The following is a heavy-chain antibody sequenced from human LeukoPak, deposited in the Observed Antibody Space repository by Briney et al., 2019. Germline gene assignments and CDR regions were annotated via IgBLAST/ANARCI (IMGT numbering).Heavy chain of an antibody. Sequence: PSETLSLTCTVSGGSISSGSYYWGWIRQPPGKGLEWIGSIYYSGSTYYNPSLKSRVTISVDTSKNQFSLKLSSVTAADTAVYYCARHEQLVLFDYWGQGTLVTVSS. CDR2: IYYSGST. CDR3: ARHEQLVLFDY. J-gene: IGHJ4*02. D-gene: IGHD6-13*01. V-gene: IGHV4-39*01. CDR1: GGSISSGSYY.